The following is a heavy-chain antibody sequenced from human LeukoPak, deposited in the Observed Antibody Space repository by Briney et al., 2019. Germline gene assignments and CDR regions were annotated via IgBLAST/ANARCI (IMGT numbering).Heavy chain of an antibody. J-gene: IGHJ4*02. Sequence: PGGSLRLSSAASGFTFSSYSMNWVRQAPGKGLEWVASISSSGSYIYYADSVKGRFTISRDNAKNSLYLQMNSLRAGDTAVYYCARVEDFDYWGQGTLVTVSS. V-gene: IGHV3-21*01. CDR1: GFTFSSYS. CDR2: ISSSGSYI. CDR3: ARVEDFDY.